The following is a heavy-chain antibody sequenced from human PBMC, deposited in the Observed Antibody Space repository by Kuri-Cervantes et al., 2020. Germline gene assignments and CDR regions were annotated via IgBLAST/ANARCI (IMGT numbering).Heavy chain of an antibody. CDR2: IKQDGSEK. CDR1: GFTFSSHW. CDR3: ARDSGELSLDY. J-gene: IGHJ4*02. Sequence: GESLKISCAASGFTFSSHWMSWVRQAPGKGLEWVANIKQDGSEKYYVDSVKGRFTISRDNAKNSLYLQMNSLRAEDTAVYYCARDSGELSLDYWGQGTLVTVSS. D-gene: IGHD3-16*02. V-gene: IGHV3-7*01.